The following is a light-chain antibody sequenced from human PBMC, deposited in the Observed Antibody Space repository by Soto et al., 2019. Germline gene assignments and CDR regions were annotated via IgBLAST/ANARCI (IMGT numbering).Light chain of an antibody. J-gene: IGLJ1*01. V-gene: IGLV2-14*01. CDR1: NSDVGAYNY. CDR2: DVS. CDR3: SSYTAFTTYV. Sequence: QSVLTQPASVSGSPGQSITISCTGTNSDVGAYNYVSWYQHHPGEAPKIIIYDVSDRPSGVSNRFSGSKSGNTASLTISGLQAEDEADYYRSSYTAFTTYVFGTGTKVTVL.